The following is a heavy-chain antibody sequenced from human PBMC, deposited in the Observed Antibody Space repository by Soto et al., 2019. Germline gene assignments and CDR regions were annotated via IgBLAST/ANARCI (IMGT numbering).Heavy chain of an antibody. J-gene: IGHJ5*02. CDR1: GGSISSYY. Sequence: PXGTLSLTCTVSGGSISSYYWSWIRQPPGKGLEWIGYIYYSGSTNYNPSLKSRVTISVDTSKNQFSLKLSSVTAADTAVYYCARLIPIAARPGWFDPWGQGTLVTVSS. CDR3: ARLIPIAARPGWFDP. D-gene: IGHD6-6*01. V-gene: IGHV4-59*01. CDR2: IYYSGST.